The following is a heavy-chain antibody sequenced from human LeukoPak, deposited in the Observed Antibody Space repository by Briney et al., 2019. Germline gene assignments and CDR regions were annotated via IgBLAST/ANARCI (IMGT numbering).Heavy chain of an antibody. D-gene: IGHD6-19*01. J-gene: IGHJ5*02. CDR2: IDPSDSYT. CDR3: ARSGGCIAVAGNWFDP. Sequence: GESLKISCKGSGYSFTSYWIGWVRQMPGKGLEWMGRIDPSDSYTNYSPSFQGHVTISADKSISTAYLQWSSLKASDTAMYYCARSGGCIAVAGNWFDPWGQGTLVTVSS. V-gene: IGHV5-10-1*01. CDR1: GYSFTSYW.